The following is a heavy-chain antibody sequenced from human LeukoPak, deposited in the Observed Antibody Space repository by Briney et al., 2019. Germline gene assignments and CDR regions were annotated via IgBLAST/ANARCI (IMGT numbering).Heavy chain of an antibody. D-gene: IGHD1-26*01. CDR3: ARVSIVGAPDY. Sequence: ASVKVSCKASGYTFTGYYMYWVRQAPGQGLEWMGWINPDSGGTNYAQKFQGRVTMTRDTSIGTAYMELSRLRSDDMAVYYCARVSIVGAPDYWGQGTLVTVSS. CDR1: GYTFTGYY. V-gene: IGHV1-2*02. J-gene: IGHJ4*02. CDR2: INPDSGGT.